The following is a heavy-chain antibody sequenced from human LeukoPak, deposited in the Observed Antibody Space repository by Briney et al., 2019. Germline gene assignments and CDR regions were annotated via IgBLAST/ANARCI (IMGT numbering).Heavy chain of an antibody. V-gene: IGHV4-39*01. CDR1: GASISRDTFF. J-gene: IGHJ4*02. D-gene: IGHD5-18*01. CDR2: IDSSGTT. Sequence: SETLSLTCTVSGASISRDTFFWGWIRQSPEKGLEWIGSIDSSGTTHYDSSLKSRVIISVDTSENQVSLNLTSVTFADTAVYYCARHGYIQFWLYWGQGTQVIVSS. CDR3: ARHGYIQFWLY.